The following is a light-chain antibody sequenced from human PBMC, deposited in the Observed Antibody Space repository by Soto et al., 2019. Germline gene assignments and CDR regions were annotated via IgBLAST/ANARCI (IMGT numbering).Light chain of an antibody. V-gene: IGLV6-57*04. CDR1: SGSIASNF. Sequence: NFMLTQPHSVSGSPGETVTISCSRSSGSIASNFVQWYQQRPGRAPISVIYENKERPAGVPDRFSGSIDNSSNSASLAISGLKTEDEGDYYCQSYYSNSLIFGGGTKLTVL. CDR3: QSYYSNSLI. J-gene: IGLJ2*01. CDR2: ENK.